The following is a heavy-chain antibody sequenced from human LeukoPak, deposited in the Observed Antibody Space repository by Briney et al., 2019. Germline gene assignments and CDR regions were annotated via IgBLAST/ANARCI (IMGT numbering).Heavy chain of an antibody. CDR2: ISYDGSNK. J-gene: IGHJ4*02. Sequence: GGSLRLSCAASGFTFSSYGMHWVRQAPGKGLEWVAVISYDGSNKYYADSVKGRFTISRDNSKNTLYLQMNSLRAEDTAVYYCAKTRYGGIAAAGAFDYWGQGTLVTVSS. D-gene: IGHD6-13*01. CDR1: GFTFSSYG. V-gene: IGHV3-30*18. CDR3: AKTRYGGIAAAGAFDY.